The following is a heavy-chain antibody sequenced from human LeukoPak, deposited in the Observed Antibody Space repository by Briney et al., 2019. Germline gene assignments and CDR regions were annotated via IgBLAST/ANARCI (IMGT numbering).Heavy chain of an antibody. D-gene: IGHD4-4*01. Sequence: SETLSLTCTVSGGSTSSYYWSWIRQPPGKGVEWIGYIHYSGKTNYNPSLKSRVTISVDTSKNQFSLKLISVTAADTAVYYCARDPTARLQGWFDPWGQGTLVTVSS. J-gene: IGHJ5*02. V-gene: IGHV4-59*01. CDR3: ARDPTARLQGWFDP. CDR2: IHYSGKT. CDR1: GGSTSSYY.